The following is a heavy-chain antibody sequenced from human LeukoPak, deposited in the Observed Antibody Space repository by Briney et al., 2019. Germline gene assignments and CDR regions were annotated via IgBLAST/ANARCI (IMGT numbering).Heavy chain of an antibody. CDR2: INHSGST. CDR3: ARDPIAAAGARYYFDY. J-gene: IGHJ4*02. CDR1: GGSFSGYY. D-gene: IGHD6-13*01. Sequence: SETLSLTCAVYGGSFSGYYWSWIRQPPGKGLEWIGEINHSGSTNYNPSLKSRVTISVDTSKNQFSLKLSSVTAADTAVYYCARDPIAAAGARYYFDYWGQGTLVTVSS. V-gene: IGHV4-34*01.